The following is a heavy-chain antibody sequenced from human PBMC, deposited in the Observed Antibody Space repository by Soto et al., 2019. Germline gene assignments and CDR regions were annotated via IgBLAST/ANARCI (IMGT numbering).Heavy chain of an antibody. V-gene: IGHV3-23*01. CDR2: ISGSGGST. Sequence: GGSLRLSCAASGFTFSSYAMSWVRQAPGKGLEWVSAISGSGGSTYYADSVKGRFTISRDNSKNTLYLQMNSLRAEDTAVYYCAKDRGHSSSSAYFDYWGQGTLVTVSS. J-gene: IGHJ4*02. CDR1: GFTFSSYA. D-gene: IGHD6-6*01. CDR3: AKDRGHSSSSAYFDY.